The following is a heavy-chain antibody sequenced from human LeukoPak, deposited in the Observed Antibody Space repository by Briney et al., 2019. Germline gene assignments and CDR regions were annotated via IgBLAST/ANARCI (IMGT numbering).Heavy chain of an antibody. J-gene: IGHJ3*02. V-gene: IGHV3-23*01. D-gene: IGHD3-22*01. CDR1: GFTFSSYG. CDR2: ISGSGGST. CDR3: AKDAKPYYYDSSGYYYAGAFDI. Sequence: GGSLRLSCAASGFTFSSYGMHWVRQAPGKGLEWVSAISGSGGSTYYADSVKGRFTISRDNSKNTLHLQMNSLRAEDTAVYYCAKDAKPYYYDSSGYYYAGAFDIWGQGTMVTVSS.